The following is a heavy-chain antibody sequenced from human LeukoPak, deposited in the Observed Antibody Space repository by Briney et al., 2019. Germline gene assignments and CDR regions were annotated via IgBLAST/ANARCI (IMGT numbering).Heavy chain of an antibody. CDR3: ARVETDYDILTGYPHWGMDV. CDR2: ISYDGSNK. J-gene: IGHJ6*02. Sequence: PGGSLRLSCAASGFTFSSYAMHWVRQAPGKGLEWVAVISYDGSNKYYADSVKGRFTISRDNSKNTLYLQMNSLRAEDTAVYYCARVETDYDILTGYPHWGMDVWGQGTTVTVSS. V-gene: IGHV3-30-3*01. CDR1: GFTFSSYA. D-gene: IGHD3-9*01.